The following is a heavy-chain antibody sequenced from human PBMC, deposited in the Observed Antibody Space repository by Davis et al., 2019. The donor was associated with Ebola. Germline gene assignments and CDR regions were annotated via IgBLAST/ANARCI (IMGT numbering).Heavy chain of an antibody. CDR1: GFTFSDYY. CDR2: ISGPGTIL. J-gene: IGHJ6*02. V-gene: IGHV3-11*01. CDR3: ARVLKRYYYYGLDV. Sequence: GESLKIPCAASGFTFSDYYMSWIRQAPGKGLEWFSYISGPGTILYYTDSVKGRFTIARDTANNSLYLQMDSLRPEDTAVYYCARVLKRYYYYGLDVWGQGTTVTVSS.